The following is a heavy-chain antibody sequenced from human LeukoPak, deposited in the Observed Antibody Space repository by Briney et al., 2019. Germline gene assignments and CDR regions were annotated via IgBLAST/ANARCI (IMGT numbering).Heavy chain of an antibody. V-gene: IGHV3-9*01. CDR1: GFTFDDYA. Sequence: GGSLRLSCAASGFTFDDYAMHWVRQAPGKGLEWVSGISWNSGSIGYADSVKGRFTISRDNAKNSLYLQMNSLRAEDTAVYYCARDLGVWLPNEGAFDIWGQGTMVTVSS. CDR3: ARDLGVWLPNEGAFDI. J-gene: IGHJ3*02. D-gene: IGHD5-24*01. CDR2: ISWNSGSI.